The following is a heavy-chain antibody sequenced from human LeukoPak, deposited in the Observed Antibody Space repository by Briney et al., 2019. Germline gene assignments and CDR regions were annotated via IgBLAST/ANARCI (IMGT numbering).Heavy chain of an antibody. D-gene: IGHD6-19*01. CDR1: GFTFSNAW. Sequence: PGGSLRLSCAAPGFTFSNAWMSWVRQAPGKGLEWVGRIKSKTDGGTTDYAAPVKGRFTISRDDSKKTLYLQMNSLKTEYTAVYYCTAWAVAGTWSFDYWGQGTLVTVSS. CDR2: IKSKTDGGTT. V-gene: IGHV3-15*01. CDR3: TAWAVAGTWSFDY. J-gene: IGHJ4*02.